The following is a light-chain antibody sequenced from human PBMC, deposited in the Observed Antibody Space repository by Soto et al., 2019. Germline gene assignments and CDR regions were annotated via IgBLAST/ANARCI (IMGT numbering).Light chain of an antibody. J-gene: IGKJ2*01. CDR1: QSISSH. CDR2: AAS. CDR3: QQSYSTPHT. V-gene: IGKV1-39*01. Sequence: DIQMTQSPSSLSAFVGDRVTVTCRASQSISSHLNWYQQKPGKAPKLLIYAASSLQSGIPSRFSGSGSGTDFTLTISSLQPEDFATYYCQQSYSTPHTFGQGTKVDIK.